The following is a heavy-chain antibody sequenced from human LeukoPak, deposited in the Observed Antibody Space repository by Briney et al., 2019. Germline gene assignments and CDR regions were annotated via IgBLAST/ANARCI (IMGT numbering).Heavy chain of an antibody. CDR2: IIPIFGTA. Sequence: ASVTVSFTASGGTFSSYAISWVRQAPGQGLEWMGGIIPIFGTANYAQKFQGRVTITADESTSTAYMELSSLRSEDTAVYYCARDPFVGAIPSPGSYYYYGMDVWGQGTTVTVSS. CDR1: GGTFSSYA. V-gene: IGHV1-69*01. CDR3: ARDPFVGAIPSPGSYYYYGMDV. D-gene: IGHD1-26*01. J-gene: IGHJ6*02.